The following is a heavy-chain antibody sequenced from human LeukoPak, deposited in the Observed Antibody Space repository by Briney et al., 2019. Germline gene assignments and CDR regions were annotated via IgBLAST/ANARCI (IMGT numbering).Heavy chain of an antibody. CDR2: INHSGST. V-gene: IGHV4-34*01. CDR1: GWSFSGYY. D-gene: IGHD3-16*02. CDR3: ARGISDYVWGSYRYPPVFDY. Sequence: SETLSLTCAVYGWSFSGYYWSWIRQSPGKGLEWIGEINHSGSTNYNPSLKSRVTISVDTSKNQFSLKLSSVTAADTAVYYCARGISDYVWGSYRYPPVFDYWGQGTLVTVSS. J-gene: IGHJ4*02.